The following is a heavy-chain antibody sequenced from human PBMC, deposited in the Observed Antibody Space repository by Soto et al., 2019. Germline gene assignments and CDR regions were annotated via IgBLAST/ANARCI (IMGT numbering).Heavy chain of an antibody. CDR1: GGPFRSYA. D-gene: IGHD3-22*01. CDR3: ARSSGYLDHFDY. Sequence: GASVKVSCKASGGPFRSYAISWVRQAPGQGLEWMGGIIPIFGTANYAQKFQGRVTITADESTSTAYMELSSLRSEDTAVYYCARSSGYLDHFDYWGQGTLVTVSS. V-gene: IGHV1-69*13. CDR2: IIPIFGTA. J-gene: IGHJ4*02.